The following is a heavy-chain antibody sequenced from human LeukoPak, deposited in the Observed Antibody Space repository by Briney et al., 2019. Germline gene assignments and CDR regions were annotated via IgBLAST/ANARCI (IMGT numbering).Heavy chain of an antibody. CDR2: IYYSGST. CDR3: ATVPRSLGYSYGPFDY. CDR1: GGSISSSSYY. V-gene: IGHV4-39*01. Sequence: SETLSLTCTVSGGSISSSSYYWGWIRQPPGKGLEWIGSIYYSGSTYYNPSLKSRVTISVDTSKNQFSLKLSSVTAADTAVYYCATVPRSLGYSYGPFDYWGQGTPVTVSS. D-gene: IGHD5-18*01. J-gene: IGHJ4*02.